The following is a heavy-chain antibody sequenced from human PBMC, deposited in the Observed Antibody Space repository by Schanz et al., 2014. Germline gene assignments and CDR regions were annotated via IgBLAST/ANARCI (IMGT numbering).Heavy chain of an antibody. V-gene: IGHV3-30*19. J-gene: IGHJ4*02. Sequence: QVQVVESGGGVVQPGRSLRLSCAVSGLTHSDHAVHWVRQIPGKGLEWVAGISYNGKKRDYAESVKGRFTISRDNSKTPVFLQMNSLRLEDTAIYYCARDEVAVTGFLSRFDYWGQGSLVTVSS. CDR3: ARDEVAVTGFLSRFDY. CDR2: ISYNGKKR. D-gene: IGHD6-19*01. CDR1: GLTHSDHA.